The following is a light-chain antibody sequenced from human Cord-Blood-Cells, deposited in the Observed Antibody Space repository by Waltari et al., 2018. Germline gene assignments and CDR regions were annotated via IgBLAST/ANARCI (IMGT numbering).Light chain of an antibody. CDR3: QQYNSYPWT. CDR1: QSISSW. V-gene: IGKV1-5*01. J-gene: IGKJ1*01. CDR2: DAS. Sequence: DIQMIQSPSTLSASVGDRVTITCRASQSISSWLAWYQQKPGKAPKLLIYDASSLESGVPSRFSGSGSGTEFTLTLSSLQPDDFATYYCQQYNSYPWTFGQGTKVEIK.